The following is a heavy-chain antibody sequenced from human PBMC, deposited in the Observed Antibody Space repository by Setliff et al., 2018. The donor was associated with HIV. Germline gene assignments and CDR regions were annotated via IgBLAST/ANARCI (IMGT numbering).Heavy chain of an antibody. Sequence: SLRLSCRASGFTFGDYALHCVRQAPGKGLEWVAAVSYDGSKTYYADSVKGRFTLSRDNSKDTAFLQMNSLTIKDTGVYYCAKELAASGLGYFDSWGRGILVTVSS. CDR2: VSYDGSKT. D-gene: IGHD3-22*01. V-gene: IGHV3-30*04. J-gene: IGHJ4*02. CDR1: GFTFGDYA. CDR3: AKELAASGLGYFDS.